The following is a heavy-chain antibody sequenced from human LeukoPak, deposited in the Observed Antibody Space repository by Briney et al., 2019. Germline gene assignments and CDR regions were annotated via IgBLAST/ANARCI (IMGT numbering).Heavy chain of an antibody. Sequence: GGSLRLSCAASGFTFSSYAIHWVRQAPGKGLEWVTVISYDGSNKYYADSVKGRFTISRDNSKNTLYLQMNSLRAEDTAVYYCARDLEYYYYYYMDVWGKGTTVTVSS. CDR1: GFTFSSYA. CDR3: ARDLEYYYYYYMDV. V-gene: IGHV3-30*01. D-gene: IGHD3-3*01. J-gene: IGHJ6*03. CDR2: ISYDGSNK.